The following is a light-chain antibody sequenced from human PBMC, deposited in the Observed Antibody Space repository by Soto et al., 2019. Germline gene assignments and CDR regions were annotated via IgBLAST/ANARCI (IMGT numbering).Light chain of an antibody. CDR3: NSYRSPIALEGYV. J-gene: IGLJ1*01. Sequence: QCEMAQHRSVFGPPGQSVTISCTGTSSDVGGYNYVSWYQQHPGKAPKLMIFDVSHRPSGVSNRFSGSKSGNTASLTISGLQAEDEADYYCNSYRSPIALEGYVFGIGSNVT. V-gene: IGLV2-14*01. CDR1: SSDVGGYNY. CDR2: DVS.